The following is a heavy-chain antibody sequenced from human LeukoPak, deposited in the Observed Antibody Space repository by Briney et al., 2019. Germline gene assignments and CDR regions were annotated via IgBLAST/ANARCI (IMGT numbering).Heavy chain of an antibody. CDR3: ARGKYYYDSNSSYRYFDP. CDR1: GGSISSYY. Sequence: PSETLSLTCIVSGGSISSYYWSWIRQPAGKGLEWIGRIYTTGNTNYNPSLKSRATMSIDTSKKQFSLKLSSVTAADTAVYYCARGKYYYDSNSSYRYFDPWGQGTLVTVSS. J-gene: IGHJ5*02. CDR2: IYTTGNT. V-gene: IGHV4-4*07. D-gene: IGHD3-22*01.